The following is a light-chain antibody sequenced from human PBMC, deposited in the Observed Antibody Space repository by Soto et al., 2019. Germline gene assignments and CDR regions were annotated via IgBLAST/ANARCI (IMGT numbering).Light chain of an antibody. CDR1: NRDVGSYNL. Sequence: QSVVTQPASVSGCPGQSITIACTGTNRDVGSYNLVSWYQQRPGEAPKLIISEVRNRPSGISYRFTGSKSGNTASLTISGLQAEDEADYYCSSYTTTSTLVFGGGTKVTVL. V-gene: IGLV2-14*01. CDR3: SSYTTTSTLV. CDR2: EVR. J-gene: IGLJ3*02.